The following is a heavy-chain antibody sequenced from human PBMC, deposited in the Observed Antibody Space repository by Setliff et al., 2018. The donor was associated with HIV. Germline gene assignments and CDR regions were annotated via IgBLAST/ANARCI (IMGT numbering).Heavy chain of an antibody. D-gene: IGHD6-19*01. Sequence: SETLSLTCTVSGGSINSNSYYWARIRQPPGRGLEWIGSIYYSGSTYYNPSLKSRVTISADTSKIQFSLKLSSVTAADTAVYYCVRLTGISSGWYGGGYYFDYWGRGTLVTVS. CDR2: IYYSGST. V-gene: IGHV4-39*01. CDR1: GGSINSNSYY. CDR3: VRLTGISSGWYGGGYYFDY. J-gene: IGHJ4*02.